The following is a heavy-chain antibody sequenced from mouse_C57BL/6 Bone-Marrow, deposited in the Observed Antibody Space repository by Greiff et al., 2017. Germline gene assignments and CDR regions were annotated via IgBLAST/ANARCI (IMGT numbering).Heavy chain of an antibody. D-gene: IGHD1-1*01. CDR3: ARDTATVVANFDY. V-gene: IGHV1-50*01. CDR2: IDPSDSYT. Sequence: VQLQQPGAELVKPGASVKLSCKASGYTFTSYWMQWVKQRPGQGLEWIGEIDPSDSYTNYNQKFKGKATLPVDTSSSTAYMQLSSLTSEDSAVYYCARDTATVVANFDYWGQGTTLTVSS. CDR1: GYTFTSYW. J-gene: IGHJ2*01.